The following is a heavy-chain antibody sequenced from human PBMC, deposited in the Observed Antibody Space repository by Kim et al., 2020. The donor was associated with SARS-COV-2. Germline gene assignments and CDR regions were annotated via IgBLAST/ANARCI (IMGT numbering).Heavy chain of an antibody. J-gene: IGHJ6*02. V-gene: IGHV1-18*01. CDR2: ISAYNGNT. Sequence: ASVKVSCKASGYTFTSYGISWVRQAPGQGLEWMGWISAYNGNTNYAQKLQGRVTMTTDTSTSTAYMELRSLRSDDTAVYYCARDQDYGDYGILTLCYHGMDVWGQGTTVTVSS. CDR1: GYTFTSYG. D-gene: IGHD4-17*01. CDR3: ARDQDYGDYGILTLCYHGMDV.